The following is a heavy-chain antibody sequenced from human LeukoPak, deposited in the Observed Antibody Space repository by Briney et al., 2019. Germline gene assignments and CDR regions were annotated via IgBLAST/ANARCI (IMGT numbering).Heavy chain of an antibody. J-gene: IGHJ4*02. D-gene: IGHD5-24*01. V-gene: IGHV3-74*01. CDR3: ARVEDGYNYWAPFDY. CDR1: GFTLSSYW. CDR2: INSDGSST. Sequence: GGSLRLSCAASGFTLSSYWMHWVRQAPGKGLVWVSRINSDGSSTSYADSVKGRFTISRDNAKNTLYLQMNSLRAEDTAVYYCARVEDGYNYWAPFDYWGQGTLVTVSS.